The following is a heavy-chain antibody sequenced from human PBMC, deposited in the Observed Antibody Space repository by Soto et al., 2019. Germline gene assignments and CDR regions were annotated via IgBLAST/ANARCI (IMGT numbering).Heavy chain of an antibody. J-gene: IGHJ6*02. CDR3: ACYLVQLEHGDYYYGMDV. CDR1: GYTFSSYG. Sequence: GASVKVSCKASGYTFSSYGISWVRQAPGQGLEWLGWISPYNDDTKYAQKVQGRVFMTTDTSSKTAYLDLRSLRSDDTAEYYCACYLVQLEHGDYYYGMDVWGQGTTVTVSS. V-gene: IGHV1-18*01. CDR2: ISPYNDDT. D-gene: IGHD1-1*01.